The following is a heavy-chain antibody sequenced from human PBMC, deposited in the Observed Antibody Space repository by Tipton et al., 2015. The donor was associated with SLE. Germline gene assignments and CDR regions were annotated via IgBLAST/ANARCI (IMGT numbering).Heavy chain of an antibody. Sequence: TLSLTCTVSGYSISSGYYWGWIRQPPGKGLEWIGEINHSGSTNYNPSLKSRVTISVDTSKNQFSLKLSSVTAADTAVYYCARGRVYSNIPWAFDIWGQGTMVTVSS. D-gene: IGHD4-11*01. CDR2: INHSGST. CDR1: GYSISSGYY. V-gene: IGHV4-38-2*02. J-gene: IGHJ3*02. CDR3: ARGRVYSNIPWAFDI.